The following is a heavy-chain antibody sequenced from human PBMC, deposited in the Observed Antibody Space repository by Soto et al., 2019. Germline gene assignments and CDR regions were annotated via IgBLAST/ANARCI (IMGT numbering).Heavy chain of an antibody. V-gene: IGHV3-30*18. J-gene: IGHJ4*02. CDR1: GFTFSSYG. Sequence: GGSLRLSCAASGFTFSSYGMHWVRQAPGKGLGWVAVISYDGSNKYYADSVKGRFTISRDNSKNTLYLQMNSLRAEDTAVYYCAKGVVATIEVPFDYWGQGTLVTVSS. D-gene: IGHD5-12*01. CDR2: ISYDGSNK. CDR3: AKGVVATIEVPFDY.